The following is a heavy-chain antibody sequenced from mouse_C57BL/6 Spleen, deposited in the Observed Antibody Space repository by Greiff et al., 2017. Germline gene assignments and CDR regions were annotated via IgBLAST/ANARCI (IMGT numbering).Heavy chain of an antibody. CDR1: GFTFSSYA. CDR3: ARAYDYDDGFDY. V-gene: IGHV5-4*03. CDR2: ISDGGRYT. Sequence: EVMLVESGGGLVKPGGSLKLSCAASGFTFSSYAMSWVRQTPEKRLEWVASISDGGRYTYYPDNVKGRFTISRDNAKNNLYLQMSHLTSEDTAMYYCARAYDYDDGFDYWGQGTTLTVSS. D-gene: IGHD2-4*01. J-gene: IGHJ2*01.